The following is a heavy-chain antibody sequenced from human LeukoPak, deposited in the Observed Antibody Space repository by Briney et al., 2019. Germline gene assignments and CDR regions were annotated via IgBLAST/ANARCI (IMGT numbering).Heavy chain of an antibody. D-gene: IGHD1-26*01. CDR3: ARSFSGSYNY. CDR1: GYTFTGYY. V-gene: IGHV1-2*02. CDR2: INPNSGDT. Sequence: ASVKVSCKASGYTFTGYYIHRVRQAPGQGLEWMGWINPNSGDTNYAQKFQGRVTMTRDTSISTAYMELRRLRSEDTAVYYCARSFSGSYNYWGQGTLVTVSS. J-gene: IGHJ4*02.